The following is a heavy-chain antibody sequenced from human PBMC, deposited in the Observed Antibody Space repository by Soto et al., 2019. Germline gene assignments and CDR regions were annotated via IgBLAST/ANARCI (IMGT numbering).Heavy chain of an antibody. D-gene: IGHD2-15*01. CDR1: GFTFSSYG. J-gene: IGHJ5*02. Sequence: GGSLRLSCAASGFTFSSYGMHWVRQAPGKGLEWVAVIWYDGSNKYYADSVKGRFTISRDNSKNTLYLQMNSLRAEDTAVYYCARAPVVAAPNWFDPWGQGTLVTVSS. V-gene: IGHV3-33*01. CDR3: ARAPVVAAPNWFDP. CDR2: IWYDGSNK.